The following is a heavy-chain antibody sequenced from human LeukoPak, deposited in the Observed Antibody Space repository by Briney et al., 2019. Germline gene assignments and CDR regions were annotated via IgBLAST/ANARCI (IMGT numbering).Heavy chain of an antibody. CDR2: IYYIGNT. Sequence: PSQTLSLTCTVSGGSISSGDYYWSWIRQPPGKGLEWIGYIYYIGNTFYNPSLKSRVTISVDTSKNQFSLKLSSVTAADTAVYYCARHQTKSGSYSFDYWGQGTLVTVSS. CDR1: GGSISSGDYY. CDR3: ARHQTKSGSYSFDY. J-gene: IGHJ4*02. V-gene: IGHV4-30-4*01. D-gene: IGHD1-26*01.